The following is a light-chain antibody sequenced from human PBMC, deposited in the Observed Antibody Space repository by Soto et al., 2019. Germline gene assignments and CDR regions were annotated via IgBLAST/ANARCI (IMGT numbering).Light chain of an antibody. CDR2: EVT. J-gene: IGLJ1*01. CDR1: SSDIGSYNY. CDR3: SSYRSSSTYV. V-gene: IGLV2-14*01. Sequence: QSVLTQPASVSGSPGQSITISCTGTSSDIGSYNYVSWHQQHPGQAPRLMIYEVTHRASGVPDRFSASKSGNTASLTISWLQAGDEADYYCSSYRSSSTYVFGTGTKVTVL.